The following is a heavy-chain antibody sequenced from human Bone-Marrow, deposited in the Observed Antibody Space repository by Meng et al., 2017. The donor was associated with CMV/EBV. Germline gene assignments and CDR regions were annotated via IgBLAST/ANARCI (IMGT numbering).Heavy chain of an antibody. CDR2: INHSGST. V-gene: IGHV4-34*01. J-gene: IGHJ5*02. CDR3: ARGPMGGSFDP. CDR1: GGSFSGYY. D-gene: IGHD3-16*01. Sequence: GSLRLSCAVYGGSFSGYYWSWIRQPPGKGLEWIGEINHSGSTNYNPSLKSRVTISVDTSKNQFSLKLSSVTAADTAVYYCARGPMGGSFDPWGQGTLVTVSS.